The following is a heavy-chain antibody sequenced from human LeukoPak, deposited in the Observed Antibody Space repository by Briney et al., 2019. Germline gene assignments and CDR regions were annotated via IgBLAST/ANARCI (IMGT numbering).Heavy chain of an antibody. CDR1: GFTFSSYW. CDR3: AREVPRGGSYYEDY. D-gene: IGHD1-26*01. J-gene: IGHJ4*02. V-gene: IGHV3-74*01. CDR2: IDKDGSST. Sequence: GQSLRLSCAASGFTFSSYWMQWVRHAPGKGLVWVSRIDKDGSSTTYADSVKGRFTISRDNAKNMLYMQMNSLGAEDTAVYYCAREVPRGGSYYEDYWGQGTLVTVSS.